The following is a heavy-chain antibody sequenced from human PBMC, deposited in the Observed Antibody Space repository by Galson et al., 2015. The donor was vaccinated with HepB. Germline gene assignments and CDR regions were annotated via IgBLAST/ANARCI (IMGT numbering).Heavy chain of an antibody. CDR2: ISYDGSNK. CDR3: AKEILLNYAWDYYYYGMDV. Sequence: SLRLSCAASGFTFSSYGMHWVRQAPGKGLEWVAVISYDGSNKYYADSVKGRFTISRDNSKNTLYLQMNSLRAEDTAVYYCAKEILLNYAWDYYYYGMDVWGQGTTVTVSS. CDR1: GFTFSSYG. D-gene: IGHD1-7*01. J-gene: IGHJ6*02. V-gene: IGHV3-30*18.